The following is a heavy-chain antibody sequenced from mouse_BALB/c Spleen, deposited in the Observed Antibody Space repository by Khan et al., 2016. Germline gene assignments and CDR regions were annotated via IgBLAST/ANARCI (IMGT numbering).Heavy chain of an antibody. CDR2: ISYSGST. D-gene: IGHD1-2*01. CDR1: GYSITGGSG. CDR3: ARTARRKD. Sequence: EVQLQELGPGLVKPSQSLSLTCTVTGYSITGGSGWNWIRQFPGNTLEWTGYISYSGSTKYNPSLKSRISITRDTSKNQIFLQLNSVTTEDTATDYCARTARRKDWGQGTTLTVSS. V-gene: IGHV3-2*02. J-gene: IGHJ2*01.